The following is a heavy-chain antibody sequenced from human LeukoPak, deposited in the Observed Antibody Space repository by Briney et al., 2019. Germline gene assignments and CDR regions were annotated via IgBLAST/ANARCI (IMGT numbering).Heavy chain of an antibody. Sequence: ASVKVSCKASGCTFSSYAISWVRQAPGQGLEWMGGIIPMFGTANYAQKFQGRVTITADKSTSTDYMELSSLRSEDTAVYYCARDPPGRPYSSSSYGWGQGTLVTVSS. J-gene: IGHJ4*02. CDR3: ARDPPGRPYSSSSYG. CDR1: GCTFSSYA. V-gene: IGHV1-69*06. D-gene: IGHD6-6*01. CDR2: IIPMFGTA.